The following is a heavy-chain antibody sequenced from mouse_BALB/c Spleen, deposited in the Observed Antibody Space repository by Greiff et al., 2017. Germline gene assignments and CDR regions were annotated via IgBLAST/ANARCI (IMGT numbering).Heavy chain of an antibody. D-gene: IGHD1-1*01. Sequence: EVQLQQSGPELVKPGASVKISCKASGYTFTDYNMHWVKQSHGKSLEWIGYIYPYNGGTGYNQKFKSKATLTVDNSSSTAYMELRSLTSEDSAVYYCAKTTETVGFDVWGAGTTVTVSS. CDR1: GYTFTDYN. CDR2: IYPYNGGT. J-gene: IGHJ1*01. CDR3: AKTTETVGFDV. V-gene: IGHV1S29*02.